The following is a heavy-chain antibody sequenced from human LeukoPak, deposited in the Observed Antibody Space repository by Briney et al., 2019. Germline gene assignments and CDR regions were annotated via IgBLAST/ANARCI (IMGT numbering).Heavy chain of an antibody. D-gene: IGHD2-2*01. CDR3: ARVNAGPDH. CDR1: GYTFIHYY. Sequence: ASVKVSCKASGYTFIHYYIHWMRQAPGQGLEWMGWMNPNNGDTKYAQKFQGRVTMTRDTPISTAYMELSRLKSDDTAVYYCARVNAGPDHWGQGTLVTVSS. CDR2: MNPNNGDT. J-gene: IGHJ4*02. V-gene: IGHV1-2*02.